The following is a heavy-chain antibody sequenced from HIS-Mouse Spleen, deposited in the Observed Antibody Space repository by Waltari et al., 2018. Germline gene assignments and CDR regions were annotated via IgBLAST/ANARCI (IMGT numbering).Heavy chain of an antibody. D-gene: IGHD6-13*01. CDR3: ARDPYVAAAYNWFDP. J-gene: IGHJ5*02. V-gene: IGHV4-38-2*02. CDR2: IYHSGST. CDR1: GYSISSGYY. Sequence: QVQLQESGPGLVKPSETLSLTCTVSGYSISSGYYWGWIRQPPGQGLEWIGSIYHSGSTYYNPSLKSRVTISVDTSKNQFSLKLSSVTAADTAVYYCARDPYVAAAYNWFDPWGQGTLVTVSS.